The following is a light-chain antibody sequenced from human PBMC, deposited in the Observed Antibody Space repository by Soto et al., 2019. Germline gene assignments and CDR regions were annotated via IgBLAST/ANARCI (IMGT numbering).Light chain of an antibody. V-gene: IGKV1-5*01. CDR3: QQYYTYPWT. CDR2: DGS. Sequence: DFQMTQSPSILSASVGDRVTITCRASQSITFKVAWYQRRPGKAPDLLIYDGSTLQGGVPSRFSGSGFGTEFALTSSSLQPDDLATYYCQQYYTYPWTFGQGTKVEI. CDR1: QSITFK. J-gene: IGKJ1*01.